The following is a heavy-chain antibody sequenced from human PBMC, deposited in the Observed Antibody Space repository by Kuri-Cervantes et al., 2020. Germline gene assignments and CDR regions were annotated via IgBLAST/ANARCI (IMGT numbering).Heavy chain of an antibody. J-gene: IGHJ4*02. CDR2: IYSGGST. CDR1: GFTDSSNY. D-gene: IGHD4-17*01. CDR3: ARDVDFGDFGGYYFDY. V-gene: IGHV3-53*01. Sequence: SLKISCAASGFTDSSNYMSWVRQAPGKGLEWVSVIYSGGSTYYADSVKGRFTISRDNSNTPLYLQMNSLRAEDTAVYYCARDVDFGDFGGYYFDYWGQGTLVTVSS.